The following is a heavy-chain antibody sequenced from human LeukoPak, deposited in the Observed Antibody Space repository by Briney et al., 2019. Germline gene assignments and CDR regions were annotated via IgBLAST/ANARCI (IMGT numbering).Heavy chain of an antibody. CDR2: INPNSGGT. J-gene: IGHJ4*02. D-gene: IGHD3-16*02. V-gene: IGHV1-2*04. CDR3: ARVRFNDYVWGSYRGYYFDY. Sequence: ASVKVSCKASGYTFTGYYMHWVRQAPGQGLEWMGWINPNSGGTNYAQKFQGWVTMTRDTSISTAYMELSRLRSDDTAVYYCARVRFNDYVWGSYRGYYFDYWGQGTLVTVSS. CDR1: GYTFTGYY.